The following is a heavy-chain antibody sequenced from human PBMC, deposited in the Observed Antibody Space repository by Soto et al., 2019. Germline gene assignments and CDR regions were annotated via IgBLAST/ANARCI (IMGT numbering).Heavy chain of an antibody. CDR2: INPSGGST. D-gene: IGHD5-18*01. CDR1: GYTFTSYY. CDR3: ARETNTAMDRNPGWFDP. Sequence: QVQLVQSGAEVKKPGASVKVSCKASGYTFTSYYMHWVRQAPGQGLEWMGIINPSGGSTSYAQKFQGRVTMTRDTSTSTVYMELSSLRSEDTAVYCCARETNTAMDRNPGWFDPWGQGTLVTVSS. V-gene: IGHV1-46*01. J-gene: IGHJ5*02.